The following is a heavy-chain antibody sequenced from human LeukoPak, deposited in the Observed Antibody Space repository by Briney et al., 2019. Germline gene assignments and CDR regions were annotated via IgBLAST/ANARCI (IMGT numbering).Heavy chain of an antibody. V-gene: IGHV3-7*04. J-gene: IGHJ4*02. CDR1: GFTFDDYA. CDR3: ARDSCFDY. Sequence: PGGSQRLSCAASGFTFDDYAMHWVRQAPGKGLEWLATIKQDGSEKYYVDSVEGRFTVSKDNAKNSLHLQLNSLGAEDTAVYYCARDSCFDYWGQGTLVTVCS. CDR2: IKQDGSEK.